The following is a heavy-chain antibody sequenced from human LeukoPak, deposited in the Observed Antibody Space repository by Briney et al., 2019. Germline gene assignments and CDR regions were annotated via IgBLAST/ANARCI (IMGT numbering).Heavy chain of an antibody. D-gene: IGHD6-13*01. V-gene: IGHV1-69*13. CDR2: IIPIFGTA. CDR1: GGTFSSYA. Sequence: SVKVSCKASGGTFSSYAISWVRQAPGQGLEWMGGIIPIFGTANYAQKFQGRVTITADESTSTAYMELSSLRSEDTAVYYCARGASSSSWLYLYYFDYWGQGTLVTVSS. J-gene: IGHJ4*02. CDR3: ARGASSSSWLYLYYFDY.